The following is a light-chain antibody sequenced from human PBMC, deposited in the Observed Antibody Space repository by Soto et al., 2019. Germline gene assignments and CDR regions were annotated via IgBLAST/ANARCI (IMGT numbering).Light chain of an antibody. Sequence: QSVLTQPPSASGTPGQRVTISCSGSSSNIGTNTVNWYQQLPGTPPKLLLYSDNQPPSGVPDRFSASNACTAASLAISGLQSEEEAYYYWASWDDIRSGVVFGGGTKLTVL. V-gene: IGLV1-44*01. CDR2: SDN. J-gene: IGLJ2*01. CDR3: ASWDDIRSGVV. CDR1: SSNIGTNT.